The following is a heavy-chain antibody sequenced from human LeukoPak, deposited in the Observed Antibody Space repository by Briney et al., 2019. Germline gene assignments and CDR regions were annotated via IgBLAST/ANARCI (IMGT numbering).Heavy chain of an antibody. Sequence: PSETLSLTCTVSGGSISSSSYYWGWIRQPPGKGLEWIGSIYYSGSTYYNPSLKSRVTISADTSKNQFSLKLSSVTAADTAVYYCARHAAACSSGWYSDYWGQGTLVTVSS. J-gene: IGHJ4*02. D-gene: IGHD6-19*01. CDR3: ARHAAACSSGWYSDY. CDR2: IYYSGST. V-gene: IGHV4-39*01. CDR1: GGSISSSSYY.